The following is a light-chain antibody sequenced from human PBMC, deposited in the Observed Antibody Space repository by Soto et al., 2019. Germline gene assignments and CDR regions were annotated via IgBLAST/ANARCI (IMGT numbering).Light chain of an antibody. V-gene: IGLV1-40*01. CDR1: SANIGAKYD. CDR3: QSYDSSLSAVV. CDR2: GNS. J-gene: IGLJ2*01. Sequence: QPVLTQPPSVSGAPGQRVTISCTGSSANIGAKYDIHWYQQLPGTAPKLLIYGNSNRPSGVPDRFSGSKSATSASLAITGLQAEDEADYYCQSYDSSLSAVVFGGGTKLTVL.